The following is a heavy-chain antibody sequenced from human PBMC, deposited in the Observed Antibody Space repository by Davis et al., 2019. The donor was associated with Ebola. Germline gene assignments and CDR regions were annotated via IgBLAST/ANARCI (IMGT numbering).Heavy chain of an antibody. CDR1: GFTFSSYS. CDR2: IKQDGNET. J-gene: IGHJ6*02. CDR3: ARVKQQLFYYGMDV. V-gene: IGHV3-7*01. Sequence: PGGSLRLSCAASGFTFSSYSMNWVRQPPGKGLEWVANIKQDGNETYYVDSVKGRFTISRDNAKNTLYLQMNSLRAEDTAVYYCARVKQQLFYYGMDVWGQGTTVTVSS. D-gene: IGHD6-13*01.